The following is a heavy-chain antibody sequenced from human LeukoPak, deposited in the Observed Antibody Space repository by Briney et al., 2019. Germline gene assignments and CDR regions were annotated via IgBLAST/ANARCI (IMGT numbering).Heavy chain of an antibody. Sequence: GSSVKVSCKASGGTFNSYAISWVRQAPGQGLEWMGGIIPVFGTAKYAQKFQGRVTMTRDTSTSTVNLELSSLRSEDTAVYYCTRGGEYSASPGVDWGQGTLVTVSS. D-gene: IGHD6-6*01. CDR1: GGTFNSYA. CDR3: TRGGEYSASPGVD. CDR2: IIPVFGTA. J-gene: IGHJ4*02. V-gene: IGHV1-69*05.